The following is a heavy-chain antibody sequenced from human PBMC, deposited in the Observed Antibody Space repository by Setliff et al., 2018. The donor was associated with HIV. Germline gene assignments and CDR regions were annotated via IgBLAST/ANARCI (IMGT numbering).Heavy chain of an antibody. J-gene: IGHJ6*02. Sequence: SETLSLTCTVSGGSISSDGYYWSWIRQHQGKGLEWIGYIYHRGSAYYHPSLKSRVTISVDTSKNQFSLKLNSVIAADTAVYYCATSRRYCSGATCYAYYYGMDVWGRGATVTVSS. CDR2: IYHRGSA. D-gene: IGHD2-15*01. V-gene: IGHV4-31*03. CDR3: ATSRRYCSGATCYAYYYGMDV. CDR1: GGSISSDGYY.